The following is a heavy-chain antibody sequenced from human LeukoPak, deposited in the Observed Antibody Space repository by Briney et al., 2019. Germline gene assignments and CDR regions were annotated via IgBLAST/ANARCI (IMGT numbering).Heavy chain of an antibody. J-gene: IGHJ5*02. D-gene: IGHD6-6*01. CDR3: ARSTFSPYSSSSGQYNWFDP. CDR2: INPNSGGT. V-gene: IGHV1-2*02. CDR1: GYTFTGYY. Sequence: ASVKVSCKASGYTFTGYYIHWVRQAPGQGLEWMGWINPNSGGTNYAQKFQGRVTMTRDTSISTAYMELSRLRSDDTAVYYCARSTFSPYSSSSGQYNWFDPWGQGTLVTVSS.